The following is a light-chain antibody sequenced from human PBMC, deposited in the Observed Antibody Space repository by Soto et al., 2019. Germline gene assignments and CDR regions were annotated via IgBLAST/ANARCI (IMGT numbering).Light chain of an antibody. V-gene: IGLV2-8*01. CDR3: TSYVGNNIWV. CDR2: EVT. J-gene: IGLJ3*02. Sequence: QSALTQPPSASGSPGQSVTISCTGTSSDVGAYNYVSWYQQYPGKAPKLMIYEVTKRPSGVPDRFPGSKSGNTASLTVSGLRAEDEADYYCTSYVGNNIWVFGGGTKLTVL. CDR1: SSDVGAYNY.